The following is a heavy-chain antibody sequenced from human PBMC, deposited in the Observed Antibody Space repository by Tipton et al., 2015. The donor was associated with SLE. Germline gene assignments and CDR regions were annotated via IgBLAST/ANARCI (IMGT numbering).Heavy chain of an antibody. D-gene: IGHD4-11*01. CDR3: VKSGLTVTSSFDY. CDR1: GFTFSSYA. CDR2: ISSNGGST. J-gene: IGHJ4*02. V-gene: IGHV3-64D*09. Sequence: SLRLSCSASGFTFSSYAMHWVRQAPGKGLEYVSAISSNGGSTYYADSVKGRFTISRDNSKNTLYLQMSSLRAEDTAVYYCVKSGLTVTSSFDYWGQGTLVTVSS.